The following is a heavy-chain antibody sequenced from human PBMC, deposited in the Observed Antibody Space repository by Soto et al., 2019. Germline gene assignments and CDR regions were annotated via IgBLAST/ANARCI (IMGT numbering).Heavy chain of an antibody. J-gene: IGHJ6*02. D-gene: IGHD4-17*01. CDR3: AKDRGDYEYYYYDGMDV. V-gene: IGHV3-23*01. CDR2: ISGSGGST. CDR1: GFTFSSYA. Sequence: EVQLLESGGGLVQPGGSLRLSCTASGFTFSSYAMSWVRQAPGKGLEWVSAISGSGGSTYYADSVKGRFTISRDNSKNTLYLQMNSLRAEDTAVYYCAKDRGDYEYYYYDGMDVWGQGTTVTVSS.